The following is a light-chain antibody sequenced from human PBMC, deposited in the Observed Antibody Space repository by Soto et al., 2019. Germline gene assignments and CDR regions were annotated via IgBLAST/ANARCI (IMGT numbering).Light chain of an antibody. V-gene: IGKV3-20*01. CDR3: QQFSSYPLT. Sequence: EIVLTLSPGTLSLSPGERATLSCRASQSVSSSYLAWYQQKPGHAPRLLIYDASSRATGIPDRFSGGGSGTDFTLTISRLEPEDFAVYYCQQFSSYPLTFGGGTKVDI. CDR2: DAS. CDR1: QSVSSSY. J-gene: IGKJ4*01.